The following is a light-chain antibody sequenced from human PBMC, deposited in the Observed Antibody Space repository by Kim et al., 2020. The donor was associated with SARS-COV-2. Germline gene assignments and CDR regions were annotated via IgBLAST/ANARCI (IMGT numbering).Light chain of an antibody. J-gene: IGKJ4*01. CDR2: KAS. CDR3: MQSTQWPGT. CDR1: QSVVHSDGNTY. V-gene: IGKV2-30*02. Sequence: PASISCRCSQSVVHSDGNTYLSWFQQRPGQSPRRLIYKASNRDSGVPDRFSGSGSGTDFTLKISRVEAEDVGVYYCMQSTQWPGTFGGGTKVDIK.